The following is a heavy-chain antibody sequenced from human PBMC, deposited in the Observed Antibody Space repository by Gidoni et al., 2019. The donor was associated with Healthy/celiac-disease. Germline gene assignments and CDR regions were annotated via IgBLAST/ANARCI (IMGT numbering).Heavy chain of an antibody. CDR2: ISGSGGST. V-gene: IGHV3-23*01. D-gene: IGHD3-10*01. J-gene: IGHJ4*02. CDR1: GFTFSSYA. Sequence: EVQLLESGGGLVQPGGSLRLSCAASGFTFSSYAMSWVRQAPGKGLEWVSAISGSGGSTYYADSVKGRFTISRDNSKNTLYLQMNSLRAEDTAVYYCAKDGGAYYYGSGSHFPCDYWGQGTLVTVSS. CDR3: AKDGGAYYYGSGSHFPCDY.